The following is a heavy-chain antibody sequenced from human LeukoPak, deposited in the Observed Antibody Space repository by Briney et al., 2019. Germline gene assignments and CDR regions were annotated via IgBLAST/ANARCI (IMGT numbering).Heavy chain of an antibody. CDR2: IYYSGST. V-gene: IGHV4-39*01. D-gene: IGHD5-18*01. J-gene: IGHJ4*02. CDR3: ARRGYSYGW. CDR1: GGSISSSSYY. Sequence: PSETLSLTCTVSGGSISSSSYYWGWIRQPPGKGLEWIGSIYYSGSTYYNPSLKSRVTISVDTSKNQFSLKLSSVTAADTAVYYCARRGYSYGWWGQGTLVTVSS.